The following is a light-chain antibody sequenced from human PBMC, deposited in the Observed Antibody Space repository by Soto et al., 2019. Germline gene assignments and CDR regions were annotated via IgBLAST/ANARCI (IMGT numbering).Light chain of an antibody. Sequence: QSALTQPASVSGSPGQSITISCTGTNSDIGGYNYVSWYQHHPGKAPKLMIYEVSNRPSGVSNRFSGSKSGSTASLTISGLQADDEADYHCSSYTGSTTLGVVFGGGTKVTVL. CDR2: EVS. J-gene: IGLJ2*01. CDR3: SSYTGSTTLGVV. CDR1: NSDIGGYNY. V-gene: IGLV2-14*01.